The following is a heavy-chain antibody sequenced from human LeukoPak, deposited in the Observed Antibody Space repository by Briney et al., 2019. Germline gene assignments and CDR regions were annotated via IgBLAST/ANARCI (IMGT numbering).Heavy chain of an antibody. CDR1: GYTFTGYY. D-gene: IGHD3-10*01. Sequence: ASVKVSCKASGYTFTGYYMHWVRQAPGQGLEWMGIINPSGGSTSYAQKFQGRVTMTRDTSVSTAYMELSRLRSDDTAVYYCARNTMVRGVSWFDPWGQGTLVTVSS. J-gene: IGHJ5*02. CDR3: ARNTMVRGVSWFDP. CDR2: INPSGGST. V-gene: IGHV1-2*02.